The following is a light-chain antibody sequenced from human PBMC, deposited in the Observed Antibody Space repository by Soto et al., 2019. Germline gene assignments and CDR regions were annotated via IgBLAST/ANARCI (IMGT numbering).Light chain of an antibody. CDR1: SSDVGGYEH. V-gene: IGLV2-11*01. CDR3: CSYAGSATWV. J-gene: IGLJ3*02. CDR2: DVN. Sequence: QSALTQPRSVSGSPGQSVTISCTGSSSDVGGYEHVSWYQQDQGKAPQLMIYDVNKRPSGVPDRFSGSKSGNTASLTISGLQAEDETAYYCCSYAGSATWVFGGGTKLTVL.